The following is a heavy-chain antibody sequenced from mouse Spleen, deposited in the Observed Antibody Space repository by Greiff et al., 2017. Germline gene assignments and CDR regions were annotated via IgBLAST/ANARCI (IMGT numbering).Heavy chain of an antibody. V-gene: IGHV2-9*02. D-gene: IGHD1-1*02. CDR1: GVSLTSYG. CDR3: ARDRLSAWFAY. Sequence: VQLQQSGPGLVAPSQSLSITCTGSGVSLTSYGVHWVCQPPGKGLEWLGVLWAGGSTTYNSALMSRLSISKDNSKSQVFLKMNSLQTDDTAMYYCARDRLSAWFAYWGQGTLVTVSA. J-gene: IGHJ3*01. CDR2: LWAGGST.